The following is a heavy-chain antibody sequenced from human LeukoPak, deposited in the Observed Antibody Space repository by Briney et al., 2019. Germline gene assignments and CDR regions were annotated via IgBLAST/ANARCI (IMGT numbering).Heavy chain of an antibody. V-gene: IGHV3-23*01. CDR1: GFTFSTYT. J-gene: IGHJ4*02. D-gene: IGHD6-13*01. CDR2: ISGTGGTT. CDR3: AKSGGQQPPGGYFDY. Sequence: GGSLRLSCAASGFTFSTYTMSWVRQAPGKGLEWVSVISGTGGTTHYADFVKGRFTISRDNSKNSLFLQVNSLTAEATATYHFAKSGGQQPPGGYFDYWGQGTLVTVSS.